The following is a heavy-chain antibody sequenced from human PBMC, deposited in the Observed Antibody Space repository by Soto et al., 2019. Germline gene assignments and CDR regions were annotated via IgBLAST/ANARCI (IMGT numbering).Heavy chain of an antibody. D-gene: IGHD3-22*01. CDR3: ARDFHYYDSSGYTHNWFDP. CDR2: IYYSGST. V-gene: IGHV4-59*01. Sequence: PSETLSLTCTFSGGSISSYYWSWIRQPPGKGLEWIGYIYYSGSTNYNPSLKSRVTISVDTSKNQFSLKLSSVTAADTAVYYCARDFHYYDSSGYTHNWFDPWGQGTLVTVSS. J-gene: IGHJ5*02. CDR1: GGSISSYY.